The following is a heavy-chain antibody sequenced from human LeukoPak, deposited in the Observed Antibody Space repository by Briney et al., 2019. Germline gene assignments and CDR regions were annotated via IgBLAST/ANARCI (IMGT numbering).Heavy chain of an antibody. CDR3: ARVDMLTGYYFFDY. Sequence: PSETLSLTRTVSGGSISSYYWNWIRQPPGKGLEWIGYIYYSGSTNYNSSLKSRVIISVDTSKNQFSLKLSSVTAADTAVYYCARVDMLTGYYFFDYWGQGTLVTVSS. D-gene: IGHD3-9*01. V-gene: IGHV4-59*01. J-gene: IGHJ4*02. CDR2: IYYSGST. CDR1: GGSISSYY.